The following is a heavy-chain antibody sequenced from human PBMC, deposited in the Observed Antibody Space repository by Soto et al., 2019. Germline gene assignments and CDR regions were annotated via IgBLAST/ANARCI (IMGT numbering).Heavy chain of an antibody. D-gene: IGHD1-26*01. CDR1: GFTFSSYW. Sequence: EVQLVESGGGLVQPGGSLRLSCAASGFTFSSYWMHWVRQAPGKGLVWVSRINSDGSSTSYADSVKGRFTISRDNAKNTVYLKMSSRRAEDRAVDYCAGGGGGGYLAGYSYGMDVWGQGTTVTVSS. V-gene: IGHV3-74*01. J-gene: IGHJ6*02. CDR2: INSDGSST. CDR3: AGGGGGGYLAGYSYGMDV.